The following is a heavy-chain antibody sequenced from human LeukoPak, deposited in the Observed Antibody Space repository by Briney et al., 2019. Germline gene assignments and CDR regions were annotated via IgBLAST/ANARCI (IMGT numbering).Heavy chain of an antibody. Sequence: PGGSLRLPCAASGFTFSSYSMNWVRQAPGKGLEWVSSITSSSSDIYYADSVKGRFTISRDSSKNTLYLQMNGLRAEDAAVYYCAKAPVTTCSGAYCYPFDYWGQGTLVTVSS. D-gene: IGHD2-15*01. V-gene: IGHV3-21*04. J-gene: IGHJ4*02. CDR3: AKAPVTTCSGAYCYPFDY. CDR1: GFTFSSYS. CDR2: ITSSSSDI.